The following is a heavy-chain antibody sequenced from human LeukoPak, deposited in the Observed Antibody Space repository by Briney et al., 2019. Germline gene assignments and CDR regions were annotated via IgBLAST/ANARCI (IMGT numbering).Heavy chain of an antibody. V-gene: IGHV3-11*05. D-gene: IGHD3-22*01. Sequence: PGRSLRLSCTASGFTFGDYAMSWIRQAPGKGLEWVSYISSSSSYTNYADSVKGRFTISRDNAKNSLYLQMNSLRAEDTAVYYCARDGYYYYDRGYFDLWGRGTLVTVSS. CDR1: GFTFGDYA. J-gene: IGHJ2*01. CDR2: ISSSSSYT. CDR3: ARDGYYYYDRGYFDL.